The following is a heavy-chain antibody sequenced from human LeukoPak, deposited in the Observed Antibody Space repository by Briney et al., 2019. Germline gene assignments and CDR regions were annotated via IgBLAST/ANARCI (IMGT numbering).Heavy chain of an antibody. V-gene: IGHV3-11*06. D-gene: IGHD1-26*01. CDR2: ISSSSSYT. CDR3: AREKLGTGAHYYYGMDV. CDR1: GFTFSDYY. Sequence: GGSLLLSCAASGFTFSDYYMSWIRPAPGKGLEWVSYISSSSSYTNYADPVKGRFTISRDNAKNSLYLQMNSLRAEDTAVYYCAREKLGTGAHYYYGMDVWGKGTTVTVSS. J-gene: IGHJ6*04.